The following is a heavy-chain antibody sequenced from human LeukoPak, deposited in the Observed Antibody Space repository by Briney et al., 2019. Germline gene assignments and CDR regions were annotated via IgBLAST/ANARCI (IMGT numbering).Heavy chain of an antibody. CDR2: ISSSSSYT. V-gene: IGHV3-11*06. Sequence: GGSLRLSCAASGFTFSDYYMSWTRQAPGKGLEWVSYISSSSSYTNYADSVKGRFTISRDNAKNSLYLQMNSLRAEDTAVYYCARDTGSGSYYYYGMDVWGKGTTVTVSS. CDR1: GFTFSDYY. D-gene: IGHD3-10*01. CDR3: ARDTGSGSYYYYGMDV. J-gene: IGHJ6*04.